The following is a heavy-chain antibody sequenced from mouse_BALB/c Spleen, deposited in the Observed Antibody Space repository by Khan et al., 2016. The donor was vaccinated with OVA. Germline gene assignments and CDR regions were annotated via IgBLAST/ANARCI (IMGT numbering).Heavy chain of an antibody. CDR2: IIYTGYT. J-gene: IGHJ3*01. CDR1: GDSITSGY. Sequence: EVQLQESGPSLVKPSQTLSLTCSVTGDSITSGYWNWIRKFPGTKLEYMGYIIYTGYTYYNPSLKSRISITRHTSKHQYYLQLTSVTDEDTATYYCARSTYRYAFVYWGQGTLVTVSA. D-gene: IGHD2-12*01. V-gene: IGHV3-8*02. CDR3: ARSTYRYAFVY.